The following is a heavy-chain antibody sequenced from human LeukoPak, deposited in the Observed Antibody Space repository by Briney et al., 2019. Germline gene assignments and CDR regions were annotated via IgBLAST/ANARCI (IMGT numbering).Heavy chain of an antibody. Sequence: GGSLRLSCAASGFTFSSYAMSWVRQAPGKGMEWVSSISGSGGSTYYADSVKGRFTISRDNSKNTLYLQMNSLRAEDTAVYYCAKGPIGLASNWFDPWGQGTLVTVSS. CDR1: GFTFSSYA. CDR2: ISGSGGST. V-gene: IGHV3-23*01. D-gene: IGHD3-3*01. CDR3: AKGPIGLASNWFDP. J-gene: IGHJ5*02.